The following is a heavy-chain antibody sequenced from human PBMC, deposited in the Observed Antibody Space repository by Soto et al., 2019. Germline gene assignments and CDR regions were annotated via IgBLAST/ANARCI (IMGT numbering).Heavy chain of an antibody. D-gene: IGHD3-22*01. CDR2: IFYSGST. CDR3: ARARDDSTFFDI. Sequence: QVQLQESGPGLVKPSQTLSLTCTVSGGSISSGDYYWSWIRQHPGKGLEWIGYIFYSGSTYYNPSLKSRVTISVDTSKNQFSLKLSSVTAADTAVYYCARARDDSTFFDIWGQGTMVTVSS. V-gene: IGHV4-31*03. J-gene: IGHJ3*02. CDR1: GGSISSGDYY.